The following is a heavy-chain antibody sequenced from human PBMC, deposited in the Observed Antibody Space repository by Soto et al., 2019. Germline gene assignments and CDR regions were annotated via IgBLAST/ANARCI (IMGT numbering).Heavy chain of an antibody. CDR2: IYYSGST. CDR1: GGSISSYY. Sequence: SETLSLTCTVSGGSISSYYWSWIRQPPGKGLEWIGYIYYSGSTNYNPSLKSRVTISVDTSKNQFSLKLSSVTAADTAVYYCARLSYDSSGYYYDDFDYWGQGTLVTVSS. CDR3: ARLSYDSSGYYYDDFDY. V-gene: IGHV4-59*08. J-gene: IGHJ4*02. D-gene: IGHD3-22*01.